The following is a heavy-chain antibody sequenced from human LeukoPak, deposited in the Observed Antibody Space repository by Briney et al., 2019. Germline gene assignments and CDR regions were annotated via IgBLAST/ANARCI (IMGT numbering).Heavy chain of an antibody. J-gene: IGHJ4*02. V-gene: IGHV3-7*03. Sequence: GGSLRLSCAASEFTFSSYSMNWVRQAPGKGLEWVANIKQDGSEKYYVDSVKGRFTISRDNAKNSLYLQMNSLRAEDTAVYYCARGMIVVPIFDYWGQGTLVTVSS. CDR3: ARGMIVVPIFDY. D-gene: IGHD3-22*01. CDR2: IKQDGSEK. CDR1: EFTFSSYS.